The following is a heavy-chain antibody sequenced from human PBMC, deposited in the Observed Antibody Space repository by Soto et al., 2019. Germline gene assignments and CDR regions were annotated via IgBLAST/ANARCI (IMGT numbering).Heavy chain of an antibody. Sequence: GGSLRPSCAASGFTFSSYGMHWVRQAPGKGLGWVAVISYDGSNKYYADSVKGRFTISRDNSKNTLYLQMNSLRAEDTAVYYCAKDRSSSWYVGYYYYGMDVWGQGATVTVSS. CDR1: GFTFSSYG. CDR3: AKDRSSSWYVGYYYYGMDV. J-gene: IGHJ6*02. D-gene: IGHD6-13*01. CDR2: ISYDGSNK. V-gene: IGHV3-30*18.